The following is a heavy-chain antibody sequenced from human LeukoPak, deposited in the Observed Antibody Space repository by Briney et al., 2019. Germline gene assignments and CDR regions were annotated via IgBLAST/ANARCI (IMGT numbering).Heavy chain of an antibody. V-gene: IGHV4-34*01. CDR2: INHSGST. Sequence: KASETLSLTCAVYGGSFSGYYWSWIRQPPGKGLEWIEEINHSGSTNYNPSLKSRVTISVDTSKNQFSLKLSSVTAADTAVYYCARGARQTGMGFDLWGRGTLVTVSS. D-gene: IGHD7-27*01. J-gene: IGHJ2*01. CDR1: GGSFSGYY. CDR3: ARGARQTGMGFDL.